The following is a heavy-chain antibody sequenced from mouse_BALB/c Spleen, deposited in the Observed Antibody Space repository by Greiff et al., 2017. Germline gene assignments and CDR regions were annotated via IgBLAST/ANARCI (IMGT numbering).Heavy chain of an antibody. J-gene: IGHJ2*01. CDR2: ISSGSSTI. Sequence: EVQLVESGGGLVQPGGSRKLSCAASGFTFSSFGMHWVRQAPEKGLEWVAYISSGSSTIYYADTVKGRFTISRDNPKNTLFLQMTSLRSEDTAMYYCARSRTGISFDYGGQGTTLTVSS. V-gene: IGHV5-17*02. CDR1: GFTFSSFG. CDR3: ARSRTGISFDY. D-gene: IGHD4-1*01.